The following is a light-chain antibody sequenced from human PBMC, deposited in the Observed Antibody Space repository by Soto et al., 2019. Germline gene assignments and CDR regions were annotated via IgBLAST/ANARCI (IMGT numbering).Light chain of an antibody. CDR1: QGVSSN. Sequence: EMVVTQSPATLSVSPGERATLSCRASQGVSSNLAWYQQKPGQAPSLLIYGASTRATGTPARFSGSGSGTEFTLTISSLQSEDYAVYFCQQYIRWPITFGGGTKVEI. CDR2: GAS. J-gene: IGKJ4*01. CDR3: QQYIRWPIT. V-gene: IGKV3-15*01.